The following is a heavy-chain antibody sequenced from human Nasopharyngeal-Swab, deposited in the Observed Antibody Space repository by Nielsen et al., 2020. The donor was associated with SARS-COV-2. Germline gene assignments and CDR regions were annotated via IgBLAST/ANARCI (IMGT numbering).Heavy chain of an antibody. J-gene: IGHJ5*02. CDR1: GYTLTELS. CDR2: FEPEDGET. V-gene: IGHV1-24*01. D-gene: IGHD4-17*01. CDR3: ATAPPIRYGEETGWFDP. Sequence: ASVKVSCKVSGYTLTELSMHWVRQAPGKGLEWMGGFEPEDGETIYAQKFQGRVTMTEDTSTDTAYMELSSLRSEDTAVYYCATAPPIRYGEETGWFDPWGQGTLVTVSS.